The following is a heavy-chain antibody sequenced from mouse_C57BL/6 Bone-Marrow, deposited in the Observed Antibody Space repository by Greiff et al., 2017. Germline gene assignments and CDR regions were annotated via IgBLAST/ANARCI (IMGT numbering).Heavy chain of an antibody. CDR1: GYAFSSSW. V-gene: IGHV1-82*01. J-gene: IGHJ3*01. Sequence: LQESGPELVKPRASVKISCKASGYAFSSSWMNWVKQRPGKGLEWIGRIYPGDGDTNYNGKFKGKATLTADKSSSTAYMQLSSLTSEDSAVYFCAKLGPWFAYWGQGTLVTVSA. CDR2: IYPGDGDT. CDR3: AKLGPWFAY. D-gene: IGHD4-1*01.